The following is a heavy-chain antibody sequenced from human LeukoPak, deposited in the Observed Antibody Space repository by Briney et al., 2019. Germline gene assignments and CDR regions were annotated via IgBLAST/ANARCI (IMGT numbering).Heavy chain of an antibody. Sequence: PSETLSLTCAVYIDSFTNYYWSWIRQPPGKGLEWIGEINHSGSTNYNPSLKSRVTISVDTSKNQFSLKLSSVTAADTAVYYCARRCGWTGRRGPRQTFDYWGQGTLVTVSS. CDR2: INHSGST. CDR1: IDSFTNYY. V-gene: IGHV4-34*01. D-gene: IGHD6-19*01. CDR3: ARRCGWTGRRGPRQTFDY. J-gene: IGHJ4*02.